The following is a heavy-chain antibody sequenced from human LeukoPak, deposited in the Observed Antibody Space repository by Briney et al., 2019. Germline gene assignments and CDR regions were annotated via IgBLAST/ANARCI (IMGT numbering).Heavy chain of an antibody. J-gene: IGHJ4*02. CDR3: ARVGYSNYVW. D-gene: IGHD4-11*01. V-gene: IGHV4-34*01. Sequence: SQTLSLTCAVYGGSFSGYYRSWIRQPPGKGLEWIGEINHSGSTNYNPSLKSRVTISVDTSKNQFSLKLSSVTAADTAVYYCARVGYSNYVWWGQGTLVTVSS. CDR1: GGSFSGYY. CDR2: INHSGST.